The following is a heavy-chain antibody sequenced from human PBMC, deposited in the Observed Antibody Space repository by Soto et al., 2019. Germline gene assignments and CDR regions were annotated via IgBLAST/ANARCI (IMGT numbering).Heavy chain of an antibody. Sequence: SETLSLTCTVSGGSISSGGYYWSWIRQHPGKGLEWIGYIYYSGSTYYNPSLKSRVTISVDTSKNQFSLELSSVTAADTAVYYCARAKSSGPPTHYYYYYGMDVWGQGTTVTVSS. CDR1: GGSISSGGYY. CDR3: ARAKSSGPPTHYYYYYGMDV. J-gene: IGHJ6*02. CDR2: IYYSGST. V-gene: IGHV4-31*03. D-gene: IGHD3-10*01.